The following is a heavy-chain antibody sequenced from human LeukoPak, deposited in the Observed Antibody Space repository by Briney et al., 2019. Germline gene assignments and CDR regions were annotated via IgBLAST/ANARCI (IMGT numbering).Heavy chain of an antibody. CDR3: GRLLSNGPFDY. CDR1: GYTFTGYY. Sequence: GASVKVSCKASGYTFTGYYMHWVRQAPGQGLEWMGYIYPNSGATKYAQKFQGRVTMTRDTSISTAYMELSGLRSDDTAVYYCGRLLSNGPFDYWRQGSLATVTS. CDR2: IYPNSGAT. J-gene: IGHJ4*02. V-gene: IGHV1-2*02.